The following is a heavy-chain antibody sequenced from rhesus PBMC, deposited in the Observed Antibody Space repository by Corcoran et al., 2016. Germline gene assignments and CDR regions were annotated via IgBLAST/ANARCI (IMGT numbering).Heavy chain of an antibody. CDR3: ARGWVQLPCFDY. CDR2: IYGSGAST. D-gene: IGHD5-24*01. J-gene: IGHJ4*01. V-gene: IGHV4-160*01. Sequence: QVQLQESGPGLVKPSETPSLTFAVSGGSIRSNYWRWIRQAPGQGLEWIGRIYGSGASTDYNPSLKSRVTISTDTSKNQFSLKLSSVTAADTAVYYCARGWVQLPCFDYWGQGVLVTVSS. CDR1: GGSIRSNY.